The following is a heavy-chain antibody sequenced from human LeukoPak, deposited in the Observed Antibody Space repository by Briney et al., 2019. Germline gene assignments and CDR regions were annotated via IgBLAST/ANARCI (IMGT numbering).Heavy chain of an antibody. V-gene: IGHV3-21*01. J-gene: IGHJ6*04. CDR3: ARDPLLWSRGDYYYGMDV. Sequence: GGSLRLSCAASGFTFSSYSMNWVRQAPGKGLEWVSSISSSSSYIYYADSVKGRFTISRDNAKNSLYLQMNSLRAEDTAVYYCARDPLLWSRGDYYYGMDVWGKGNTVTVSS. CDR1: GFTFSSYS. CDR2: ISSSSSYI. D-gene: IGHD3-10*01.